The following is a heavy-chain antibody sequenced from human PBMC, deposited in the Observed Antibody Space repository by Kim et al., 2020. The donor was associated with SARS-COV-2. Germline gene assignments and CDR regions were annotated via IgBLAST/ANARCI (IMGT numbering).Heavy chain of an antibody. CDR2: ISYDGSNK. CDR3: ASTPTAGVS. D-gene: IGHD6-13*01. CDR1: GFTFSSYA. J-gene: IGHJ5*02. Sequence: GGSLRLSCAASGFTFSSYAMHWVRQAPGKGLEWVAVISYDGSNKYYADSVKGRFTISRDNSKNTLYLQMNSLRAEDTAVYYCASTPTAGVSWGQGTLVTVSS. V-gene: IGHV3-30-3*01.